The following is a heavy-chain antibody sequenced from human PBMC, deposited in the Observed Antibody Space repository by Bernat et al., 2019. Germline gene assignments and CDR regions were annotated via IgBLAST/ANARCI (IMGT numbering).Heavy chain of an antibody. CDR3: AINGGKMGLARGMDV. CDR1: GYTFTDYY. J-gene: IGHJ6*02. Sequence: QVQLVQSGAEVKNPGASVKVSCKASGYTFTDYYVHWVRQAPGQGLEWMGWINPNSGGANYAQNFQGWVTRTRVTSISAAYMELSRLRSEDTAVYYCAINGGKMGLARGMDVWGQGTTVTVSS. V-gene: IGHV1-2*04. CDR2: INPNSGGA. D-gene: IGHD2-8*01.